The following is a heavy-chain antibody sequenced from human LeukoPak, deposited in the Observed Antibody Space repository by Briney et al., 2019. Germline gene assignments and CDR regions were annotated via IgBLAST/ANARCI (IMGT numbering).Heavy chain of an antibody. CDR1: GASINGHY. CDR2: ISYIGST. V-gene: IGHV4-59*11. D-gene: IGHD1-14*01. Sequence: SEPLSLTCTVSGASINGHYLTWLRQPPGKGLEWIGYISYIGSTNYNPSLKSRVTISVDTSKNQFSLKLRSVTAADTAVYYCARDQISINALDMWGQGTMVTVSS. CDR3: ARDQISINALDM. J-gene: IGHJ3*02.